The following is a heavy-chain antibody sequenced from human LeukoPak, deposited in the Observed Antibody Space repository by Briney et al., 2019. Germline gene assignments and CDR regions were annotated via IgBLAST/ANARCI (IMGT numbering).Heavy chain of an antibody. Sequence: GGSLRLSCTASGFTFSSYAMSWVRQAPGKGLEWVSAISGGGGSTYYADSVKGRFTISRDNSKNTLYLQMSSLRAEDTAVYYCAKGPVNNFGYWGQGTLVTVSS. J-gene: IGHJ4*02. CDR1: GFTFSSYA. V-gene: IGHV3-23*01. CDR2: ISGGGGST. CDR3: AKGPVNNFGY. D-gene: IGHD4-11*01.